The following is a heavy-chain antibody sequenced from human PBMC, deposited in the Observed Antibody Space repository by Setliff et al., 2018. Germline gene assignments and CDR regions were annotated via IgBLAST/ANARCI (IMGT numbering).Heavy chain of an antibody. CDR3: ARVRRSPYDWLDI. D-gene: IGHD3-3*01. Sequence: GGSLRLSCAASGFSFSDYYMSWIRQAPGKGLEWISYIGSTGVYTNYADSVKGRFTISRDNANNSLFLQLDSLRAEDTAVYYCARVRRSPYDWLDIWGQGTLVTVSS. V-gene: IGHV3-11*05. CDR2: IGSTGVYT. CDR1: GFSFSDYY. J-gene: IGHJ4*02.